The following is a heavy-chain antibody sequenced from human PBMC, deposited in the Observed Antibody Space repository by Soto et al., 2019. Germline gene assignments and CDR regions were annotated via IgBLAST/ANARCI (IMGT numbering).Heavy chain of an antibody. CDR3: ARDYIAAAGIGLYYYGMDV. V-gene: IGHV3-33*01. CDR1: GFTFSSYG. J-gene: IGHJ6*02. Sequence: TGGSLRLSCAASGFTFSSYGMHWVRQAPGKGLEWVAVIWYDRSNKYYADSVKGRFTISRDNSKNTLYLQMNSLRAEDTAVYYCARDYIAAAGIGLYYYGMDVWGQGNPVTVSS. D-gene: IGHD6-13*01. CDR2: IWYDRSNK.